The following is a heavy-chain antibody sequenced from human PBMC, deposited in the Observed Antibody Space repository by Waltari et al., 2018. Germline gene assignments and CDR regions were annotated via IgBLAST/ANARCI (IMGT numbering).Heavy chain of an antibody. CDR3: ARGPLLSKVDY. D-gene: IGHD1-26*01. CDR2: IYTSGST. CDR1: GGSIDSGSYY. Sequence: QVQLQESGPGLVKPSQTLSLTCTVSGGSIDSGSYYWSWIRQPAGKGLEWIGRIYTSGSTNYNPSLQSRVTISVDTSKNQFSLNLSSVTAADTAVYYCARGPLLSKVDYWGQGTLVTVSS. J-gene: IGHJ4*02. V-gene: IGHV4-61*02.